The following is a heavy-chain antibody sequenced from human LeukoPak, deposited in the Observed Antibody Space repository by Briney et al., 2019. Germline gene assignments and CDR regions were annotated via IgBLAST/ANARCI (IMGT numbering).Heavy chain of an antibody. CDR2: INHSGNT. J-gene: IGHJ4*02. CDR3: ARGVVVTALFQEGGFDY. Sequence: SETLSLTCAVYGGSFSGYYWSWIRQPPGKGLEWIGEINHSGNTNYNPSLKSRVTILVDTSKNQFSLKLSSVTAADTAVYYCARGVVVTALFQEGGFDYWGQGTLVTVSS. V-gene: IGHV4-34*01. D-gene: IGHD2-21*02. CDR1: GGSFSGYY.